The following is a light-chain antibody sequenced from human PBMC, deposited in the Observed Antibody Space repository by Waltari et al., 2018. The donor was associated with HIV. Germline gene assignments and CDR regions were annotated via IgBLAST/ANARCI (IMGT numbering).Light chain of an antibody. Sequence: VLTQSPDSLAVSLGESATINCKSSQSVLYNSDNKNYLAWYQQKPGQPPNLLISWASTRESGVPDRFSGSGSGTDFTLTISSLQAEDVAIYYCQQYHTSWTFGQGTKVEIK. J-gene: IGKJ1*01. CDR1: QSVLYNSDNKNY. V-gene: IGKV4-1*01. CDR3: QQYHTSWT. CDR2: WAS.